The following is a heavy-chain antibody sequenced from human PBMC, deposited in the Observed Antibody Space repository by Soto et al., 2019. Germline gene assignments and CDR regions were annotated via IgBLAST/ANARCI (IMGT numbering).Heavy chain of an antibody. V-gene: IGHV1-69*13. CDR1: GGAFSNYG. J-gene: IGHJ6*02. Sequence: ASVKVSCKASGGAFSNYGVSWVRQAPGQGLEWMGGIIPAFGTANYAQNLEDRVTITADESTSTVYMDLSRLRSEDTAGYYCAGGYYHDSSGPAYYYYYGMDVWGQGTTVTVS. CDR3: AGGYYHDSSGPAYYYYYGMDV. CDR2: IIPAFGTA. D-gene: IGHD3-22*01.